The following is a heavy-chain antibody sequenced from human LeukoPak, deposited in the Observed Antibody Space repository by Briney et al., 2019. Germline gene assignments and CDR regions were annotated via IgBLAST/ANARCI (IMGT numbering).Heavy chain of an antibody. D-gene: IGHD3-22*01. CDR1: GFTFSSYG. CDR2: ISYDGSNK. J-gene: IGHJ4*02. V-gene: IGHV3-30*18. Sequence: QTGGSLILSCAASGFTFSSYGMHWVRQAPGKGLEWVAVISYDGSNKYYADSVKGRFTISRDNSKNTLYLQMNSLRAEDTAVYYCAKPHDSSGYGFDYWGQGTLVTVSS. CDR3: AKPHDSSGYGFDY.